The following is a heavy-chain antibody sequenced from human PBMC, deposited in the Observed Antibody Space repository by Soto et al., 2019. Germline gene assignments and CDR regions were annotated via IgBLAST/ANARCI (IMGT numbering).Heavy chain of an antibody. V-gene: IGHV1-18*01. Sequence: AXVKVSCKASGYTFTSYGISWVRQAPGQGLEWMGWISAYNGNTNYAQKLQGRVTMTTDTSTSTAYMELRSLRSDDTAVYYCARAVDSGDYYYGMDVWGQGTTVTVSS. CDR2: ISAYNGNT. CDR3: ARAVDSGDYYYGMDV. D-gene: IGHD2-21*01. CDR1: GYTFTSYG. J-gene: IGHJ6*02.